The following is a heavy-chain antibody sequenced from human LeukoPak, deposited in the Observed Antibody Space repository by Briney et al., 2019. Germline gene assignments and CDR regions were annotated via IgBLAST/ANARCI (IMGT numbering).Heavy chain of an antibody. D-gene: IGHD6-13*01. CDR1: GFTFSSYE. J-gene: IGHJ4*02. Sequence: AGGSLRLSCAASGFTFSSYEMNWVSQAPGKGLEWVSYISSSGSTIYYADSVKGRFTISRDNAKNSLYLQMNCLRAEDTAVYYCARSYSSSWSTVDYWGQGTLVTVSS. V-gene: IGHV3-48*03. CDR2: ISSSGSTI. CDR3: ARSYSSSWSTVDY.